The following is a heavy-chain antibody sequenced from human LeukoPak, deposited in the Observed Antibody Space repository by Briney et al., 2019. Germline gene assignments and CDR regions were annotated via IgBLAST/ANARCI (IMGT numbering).Heavy chain of an antibody. D-gene: IGHD3-10*01. Sequence: SETLSLTCTISGASISSHYYSWIRQSAGQGLEWIGRMSISGNTNYNPPLKSRVTISGDKSKNQFSLKLSSVTAADTAMYYCARQSAGSYVYFDLWGQGTLVTVSS. J-gene: IGHJ4*02. CDR2: MSISGNT. CDR1: GASISSHY. V-gene: IGHV4-4*07. CDR3: ARQSAGSYVYFDL.